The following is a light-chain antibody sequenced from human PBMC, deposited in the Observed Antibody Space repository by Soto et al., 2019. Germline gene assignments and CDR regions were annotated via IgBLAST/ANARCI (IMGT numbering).Light chain of an antibody. J-gene: IGKJ1*01. CDR2: GAY. CDR1: QSVSSGY. V-gene: IGKV3-15*01. CDR3: QQYNNWPPWT. Sequence: EIVLTQSPGTLSLSPGERGTLSCRASQSVSSGYLAWYQQKPGQTPRLLIFGAYTRASGIPGRFSGSGSGTEFTLTISSLQSEDFAVYYCQQYNNWPPWTFGQGTKVDI.